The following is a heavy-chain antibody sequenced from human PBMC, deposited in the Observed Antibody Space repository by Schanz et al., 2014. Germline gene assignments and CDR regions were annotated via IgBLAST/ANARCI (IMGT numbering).Heavy chain of an antibody. CDR2: FIVDSGNT. CDR3: AKLSSSGRLAGYFDY. CDR1: GFSFSDYY. V-gene: IGHV3-23*04. Sequence: EADLVESGGGLIQRGESLRLSCSASGFSFSDYYMSWIRQAPGKGLEWVSGFIVDSGNTYYAGSVKGRFSISRDYSKNTLYLQMSSLRAEDTAIYYCAKLSSSGRLAGYFDYWGQGTQVTVSS. D-gene: IGHD6-19*01. J-gene: IGHJ4*02.